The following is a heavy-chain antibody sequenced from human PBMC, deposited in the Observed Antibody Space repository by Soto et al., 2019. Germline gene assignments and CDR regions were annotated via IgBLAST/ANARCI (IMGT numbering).Heavy chain of an antibody. Sequence: GALRLSCVAPGITLSNYWVNRGRQAPGKGLDWVANIKYDGSEKNYADSVMGRLIISRDNAKNSVYLHMDSLRADDTAVYYCATLRRDGSPVEWGQGAQVTVSS. J-gene: IGHJ4*01. V-gene: IGHV3-7*03. CDR2: IKYDGSEK. D-gene: IGHD1-26*01. CDR1: GITLSNYW. CDR3: ATLRRDGSPVE.